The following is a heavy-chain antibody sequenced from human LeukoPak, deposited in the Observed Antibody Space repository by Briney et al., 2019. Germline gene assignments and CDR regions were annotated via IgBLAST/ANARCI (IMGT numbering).Heavy chain of an antibody. J-gene: IGHJ1*01. Sequence: PGGSLRLSCAASGFNFNNYAMTWVRQAPGKGLEWVSGITGSADSTYYTDSVKGRFTFSRDNSKNTLYLQMNSLRAEDTAVYYCAKEEGYYYDSGGYYVEYFQHWGQGTLVTVSS. D-gene: IGHD3-22*01. CDR1: GFNFNNYA. V-gene: IGHV3-23*01. CDR3: AKEEGYYYDSGGYYVEYFQH. CDR2: ITGSADST.